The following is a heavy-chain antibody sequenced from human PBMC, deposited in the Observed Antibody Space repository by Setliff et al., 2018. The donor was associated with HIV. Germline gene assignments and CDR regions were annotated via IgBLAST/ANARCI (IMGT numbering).Heavy chain of an antibody. V-gene: IGHV5-51*01. Sequence: PGESLKISCKASGYSFTSHWIGWVRQMPGKGLEWMGIIYPPDSDTTYSPSFRGQVTISADKSINTAYLHWSRLKASDTAIYFCARLPFGSSDAFDTWGQGTVVT. CDR1: GYSFTSHW. CDR2: IYPPDSDT. D-gene: IGHD6-6*01. CDR3: ARLPFGSSDAFDT. J-gene: IGHJ3*02.